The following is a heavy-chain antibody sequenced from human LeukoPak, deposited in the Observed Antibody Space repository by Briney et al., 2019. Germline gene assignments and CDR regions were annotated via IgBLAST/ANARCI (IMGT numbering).Heavy chain of an antibody. CDR2: IYSGGST. D-gene: IGHD5-12*01. CDR3: VRDPYEAY. V-gene: IGHV3-66*01. CDR1: EFTVSSNY. J-gene: IGHJ4*02. Sequence: GGSLRLSCAASEFTVSSNYMNWVRQAPGKGLEWVSFIYSGGSTYYADSVRGRFTISRDSSKNTVYLQMNSLRAEDTALYYCVRDPYEAYWGQGTLVTVSS.